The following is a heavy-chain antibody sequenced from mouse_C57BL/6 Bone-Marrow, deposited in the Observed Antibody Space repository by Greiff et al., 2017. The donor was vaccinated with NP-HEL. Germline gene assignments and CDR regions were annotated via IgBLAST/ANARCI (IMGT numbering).Heavy chain of an antibody. CDR1: GFTFSSYA. D-gene: IGHD2-3*01. CDR3: ARGWLLRFAY. V-gene: IGHV5-4*03. CDR2: ISDGGSYT. Sequence: EVKLMESGGGLVKPGGSLKLSCAASGFTFSSYAMSWVRQTPEKRLEWVATISDGGSYTYYPDNVKGRFTISRDNAKNNLYLQMSHLKSEDTAMYYCARGWLLRFAYWGQGTLVTVSA. J-gene: IGHJ3*01.